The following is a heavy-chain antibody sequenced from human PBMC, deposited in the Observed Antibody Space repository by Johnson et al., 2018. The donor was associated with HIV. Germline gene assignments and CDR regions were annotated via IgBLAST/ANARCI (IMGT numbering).Heavy chain of an antibody. J-gene: IGHJ3*02. CDR3: ARAPGGAFDI. D-gene: IGHD1-14*01. CDR1: GFTFINYW. CDR2: MNGDGKST. V-gene: IGHV3-74*02. Sequence: VQLVESGGGLVQPGGSLRLSCAASGFTFINYWMHWVRQAPGKGLVWVSRMNGDGKSTTYADSVKGRFTISRDNAKNTLYLQMNSLRAGDTAVYYCARAPGGAFDIWGQGTMVTVSS.